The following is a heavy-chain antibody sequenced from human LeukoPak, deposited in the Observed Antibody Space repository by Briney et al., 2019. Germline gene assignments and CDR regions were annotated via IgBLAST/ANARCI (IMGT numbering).Heavy chain of an antibody. D-gene: IGHD4-17*01. CDR2: IEHSGST. J-gene: IGHJ4*02. Sequence: SETLSLTCTVSGYSISSGYYWGWIRQPPGKGLEWIGSIEHSGSTFFNPSLKSRVTISVDTSKNQFSLRLSSVTAADTAVYYCARLPTVTFFDYWGQGTLVTVSS. CDR3: ARLPTVTFFDY. V-gene: IGHV4-38-2*02. CDR1: GYSISSGYY.